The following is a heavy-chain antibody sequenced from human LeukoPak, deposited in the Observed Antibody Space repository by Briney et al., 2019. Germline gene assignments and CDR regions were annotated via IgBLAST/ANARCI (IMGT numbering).Heavy chain of an antibody. V-gene: IGHV3-30*03. CDR3: ARFGSGSIRGAFDI. CDR2: ISYDGSNK. D-gene: IGHD3-10*01. Sequence: PGGSLRLSCAASGFTFSSYGMHWVRQAPGKGLEWVAVISYDGSNKYYADSVKGRFTISRDNSKNTLYLQMNSLRAEDTAVYYCARFGSGSIRGAFDIWGQGTMVTVSS. J-gene: IGHJ3*02. CDR1: GFTFSSYG.